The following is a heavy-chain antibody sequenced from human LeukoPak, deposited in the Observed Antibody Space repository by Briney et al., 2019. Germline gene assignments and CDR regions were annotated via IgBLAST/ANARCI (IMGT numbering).Heavy chain of an antibody. CDR1: GFTLSSYW. CDR2: INSDVSTT. V-gene: IGHV3-74*01. Sequence: GGSLRLSCAASGFTLSSYWMHWVRQAPGKGLLWVSRINSDVSTTTYADSVKGRFTVSRDSAKNTLYLQMNSLRAEDTAVYYCARGPFAYSSPAAAFDIWGQGTMVTVSS. D-gene: IGHD6-13*01. CDR3: ARGPFAYSSPAAAFDI. J-gene: IGHJ3*02.